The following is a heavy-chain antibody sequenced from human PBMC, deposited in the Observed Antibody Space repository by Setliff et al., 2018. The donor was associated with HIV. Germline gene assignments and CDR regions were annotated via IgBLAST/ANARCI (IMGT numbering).Heavy chain of an antibody. J-gene: IGHJ5*02. CDR1: GGSIDNNKYY. D-gene: IGHD3-22*01. Sequence: SETLSLTCSVSGGSIDNNKYYWSWIRQPPGKGLEWTGSIYHTGRTYYSPSLESRLTISVDTSKNQFSLKLSSVTAADAAVYYCASRVYYYDSSGYLREEGFDPWGQGTLVTVSS. V-gene: IGHV4-39*01. CDR3: ASRVYYYDSSGYLREEGFDP. CDR2: IYHTGRT.